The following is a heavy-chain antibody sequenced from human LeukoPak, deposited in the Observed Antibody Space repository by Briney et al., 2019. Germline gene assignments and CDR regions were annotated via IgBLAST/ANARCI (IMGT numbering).Heavy chain of an antibody. D-gene: IGHD3-22*01. CDR2: IKLDGSEK. CDR3: AKASAMIVVVSKHFDY. J-gene: IGHJ4*02. V-gene: IGHV3-7*01. Sequence: GGSLRLSCAASGFTFSSYGMHWVRQAPGKGLEWVANIKLDGSEKYYVDSVKGRFTISRDNAKNSLYLQMNSLRAEDTAVYFCAKASAMIVVVSKHFDYWGQGTLVTVSS. CDR1: GFTFSSYG.